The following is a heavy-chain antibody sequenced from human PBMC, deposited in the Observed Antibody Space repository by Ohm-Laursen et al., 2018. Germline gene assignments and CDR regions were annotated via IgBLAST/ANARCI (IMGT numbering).Heavy chain of an antibody. CDR1: GFTFDDYA. D-gene: IGHD3-10*01. J-gene: IGHJ4*02. V-gene: IGHV3-9*01. CDR3: AKDIHGSGSANFDY. CDR2: ISWNSGSI. Sequence: SLRLSCAASGFTFDDYAMHWVRQAPGKGLEWVSGISWNSGSIGYADSVKGRFTISRDNAKNSLYLQMNSLRAEDTALYYCAKDIHGSGSANFDYWGQGTVVTVSS.